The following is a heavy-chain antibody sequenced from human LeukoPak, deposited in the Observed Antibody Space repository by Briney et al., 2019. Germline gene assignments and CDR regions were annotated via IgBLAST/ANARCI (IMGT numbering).Heavy chain of an antibody. CDR2: IYYSGST. J-gene: IGHJ6*02. D-gene: IGHD6-13*01. CDR3: ARGPVYSSSWLYCYYYGMDV. V-gene: IGHV4-30-4*01. CDR1: GGSISSGDYY. Sequence: SETLSLTCTVSGGSISSGDYYWSWICQPPGKGLEWIGYIYYSGSTYYNPSLKSRVTISVDRSKNQFSLKLSSVTAADTAVYYCARGPVYSSSWLYCYYYGMDVWGQGTTVTVSS.